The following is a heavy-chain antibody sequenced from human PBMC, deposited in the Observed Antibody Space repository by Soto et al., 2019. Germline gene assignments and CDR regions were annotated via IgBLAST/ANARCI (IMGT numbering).Heavy chain of an antibody. V-gene: IGHV3-23*01. D-gene: IGHD2-15*01. CDR2: ISGGGGST. J-gene: IGHJ4*02. Sequence: EVQLLESGGGLVQPGGSLRLSCAGSGFTCSNYAMSWVRQAPGEGLEWVSGISGGGGSTYYADSVKGRFTISRDNSKNTLYLQMNSLRAEDTAVYYCAKDFGGRPGLYWGQGTLVTVSS. CDR3: AKDFGGRPGLY. CDR1: GFTCSNYA.